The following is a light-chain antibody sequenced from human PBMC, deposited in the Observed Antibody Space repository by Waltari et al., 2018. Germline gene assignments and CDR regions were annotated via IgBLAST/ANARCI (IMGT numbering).Light chain of an antibody. CDR1: QSVGNH. CDR3: QQYNNWWT. J-gene: IGKJ1*01. Sequence: EIVMTQSPATLSVSPGERATLSCRASQSVGNHLAWFQQKPGQAPRLLIYGASTRATGIPARFSGSGSGTEFTLTISSLQSEDFAVYYCQQYNNWWTFGQGTKVEIK. V-gene: IGKV3-15*01. CDR2: GAS.